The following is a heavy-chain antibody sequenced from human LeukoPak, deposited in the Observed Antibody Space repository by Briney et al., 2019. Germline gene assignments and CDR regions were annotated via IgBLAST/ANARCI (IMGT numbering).Heavy chain of an antibody. D-gene: IGHD3-22*01. J-gene: IGHJ3*02. CDR2: IYPGDSDT. V-gene: IGHV5-51*01. CDR1: GYSFTSYW. CDR3: ARRGTGYYYDSSGYYRNIHDAFDI. Sequence: GESLKISCKGSGYSFTSYWIGWVRQMPGKGLGWMGIIYPGDSDTRYSPSFQGQVTISADKSISTAYLQWSSLKASDTAMYYCARRGTGYYYDSSGYYRNIHDAFDIWGQGTMVTVSS.